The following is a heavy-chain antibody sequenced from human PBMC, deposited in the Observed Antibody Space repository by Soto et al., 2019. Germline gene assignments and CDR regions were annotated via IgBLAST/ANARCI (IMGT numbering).Heavy chain of an antibody. D-gene: IGHD6-13*01. CDR2: IDWDDKK. CDR3: ARTTWRGSWLGS. CDR1: GFSLNTYGMC. J-gene: IGHJ4*02. Sequence: SGPTLVNPTQTLTLTCTFSGFSLNTYGMCVSWIRQPPGKALEWLARIDWDDKKNYNTSMKTRLTISKDTSKNQVVLTMSNIEPADTGTYFCARTTWRGSWLGSWGQGTLVTVSS. V-gene: IGHV2-70*11.